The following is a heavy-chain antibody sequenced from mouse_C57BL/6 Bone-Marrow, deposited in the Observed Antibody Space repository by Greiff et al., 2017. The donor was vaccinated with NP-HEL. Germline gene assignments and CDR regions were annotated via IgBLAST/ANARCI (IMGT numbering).Heavy chain of an antibody. V-gene: IGHV1-50*01. CDR3: ALYYDYDESFAY. CDR2: IDPSDSYT. J-gene: IGHJ3*01. Sequence: QVQLKQPGAELVKPGASVKLSCKASGYTFTSYWMQWVKQRPGQGLEWIGEIDPSDSYTNYNQKFKGKATLIVDTSSSPAYMQISSMTSEDAAVYYCALYYDYDESFAYWGQGTLVTVSA. CDR1: GYTFTSYW. D-gene: IGHD2-4*01.